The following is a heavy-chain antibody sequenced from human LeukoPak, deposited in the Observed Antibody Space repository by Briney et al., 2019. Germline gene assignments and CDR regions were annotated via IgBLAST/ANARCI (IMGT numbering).Heavy chain of an antibody. CDR1: GFIFSSYW. CDR2: IYSGGST. CDR3: ATPSYYYDSSGYYF. Sequence: GGSLRLSCAASGFIFSSYWMHWVRQAPGKGLEWVSVIYSGGSTYYADSVKGRFTISRDNSKNTLYLQMNSLRAEDTAVYYCATPSYYYDSSGYYFWGQGTLVTVSS. J-gene: IGHJ4*02. D-gene: IGHD3-22*01. V-gene: IGHV3-53*01.